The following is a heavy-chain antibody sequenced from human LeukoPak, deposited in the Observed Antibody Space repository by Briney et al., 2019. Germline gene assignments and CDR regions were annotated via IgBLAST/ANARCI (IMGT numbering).Heavy chain of an antibody. D-gene: IGHD6-19*01. CDR2: INPNSGGT. Sequence: GASVKVSCKASGYTFTGYYIHWVRQAPGQGLEWMGWINPNSGGTNCAQKFQGRVTMTRDTSISTAFLELSSLRSDDTAVYYCARASSSPQDNWFDPWGQGTLATVSS. CDR1: GYTFTGYY. J-gene: IGHJ5*02. V-gene: IGHV1-2*02. CDR3: ARASSSPQDNWFDP.